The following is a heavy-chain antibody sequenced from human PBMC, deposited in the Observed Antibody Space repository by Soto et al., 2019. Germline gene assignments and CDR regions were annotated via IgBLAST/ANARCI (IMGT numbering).Heavy chain of an antibody. D-gene: IGHD2-8*01. CDR1: GYTFTNYD. Sequence: QVHLVQSGAEVKKPGASVKVSCKASGYTFTNYDINWVRQATGQGLEWMGWMKPNSGNTGYAPKFQGRVTMTRNTSMTTAYMELSSLTSEDTAVYYCVRSGYCTNGVCYYGDFDYWGQGTLVTVSS. J-gene: IGHJ4*02. CDR3: VRSGYCTNGVCYYGDFDY. V-gene: IGHV1-8*01. CDR2: MKPNSGNT.